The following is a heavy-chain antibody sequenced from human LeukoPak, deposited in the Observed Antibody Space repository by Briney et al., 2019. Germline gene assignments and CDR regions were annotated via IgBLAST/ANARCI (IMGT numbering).Heavy chain of an antibody. D-gene: IGHD6-13*01. Sequence: PSETLSLTCTVSGGSISSGGYYWSWIRQPPGKGLEWIGYIHHSGDTYQNPSLKSRVTVSSDRSKNQFYLKLSSVTAADTAVYYCARRVSSWYYCYYYMDVWGKGTTVTVSS. CDR3: ARRVSSWYYCYYYMDV. J-gene: IGHJ6*03. V-gene: IGHV4-30-2*01. CDR1: GGSISSGGYY. CDR2: IHHSGDT.